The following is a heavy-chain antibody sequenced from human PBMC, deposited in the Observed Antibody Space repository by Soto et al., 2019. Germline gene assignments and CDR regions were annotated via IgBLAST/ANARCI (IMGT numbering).Heavy chain of an antibody. CDR2: ISYDGSNK. V-gene: IGHV3-30-3*01. CDR1: GFTFSSYA. D-gene: IGHD6-13*01. Sequence: PGGSLRLSCAASGFTFSSYAMHWVRQAPGKGLEWVAVISYDGSNKYYADSVKGRFTISRDNSKNTLYLQMNSLRAEDTVVYYCARGRYSSSWYWFDPWGQGTLVTVSS. J-gene: IGHJ5*02. CDR3: ARGRYSSSWYWFDP.